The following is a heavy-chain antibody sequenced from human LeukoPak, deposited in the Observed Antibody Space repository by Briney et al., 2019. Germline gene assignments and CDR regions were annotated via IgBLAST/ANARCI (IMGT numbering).Heavy chain of an antibody. CDR1: GFTFSSYW. V-gene: IGHV3-7*03. CDR2: IKQDGSEK. J-gene: IGHJ6*03. Sequence: GGSLRLSCAASGFTFSSYWMSWVRQAPGKGLEWVANIKQDGSEKYYVDSVKGRFTISRDNAKNSLYLQMNSLRAEDTAVYYCARVLSARGSLYSYYYYMDVWGKGTTVTISS. CDR3: ARVLSARGSLYSYYYYMDV. D-gene: IGHD3-10*01.